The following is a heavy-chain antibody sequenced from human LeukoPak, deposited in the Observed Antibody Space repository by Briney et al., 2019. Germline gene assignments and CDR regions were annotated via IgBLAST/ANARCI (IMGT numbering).Heavy chain of an antibody. CDR3: ARFGRGLPPDY. J-gene: IGHJ4*02. V-gene: IGHV4-59*01. CDR2: IYYSGST. D-gene: IGHD3-16*01. CDR1: GGSISSYY. Sequence: SETLSLTCTVSGGSISSYYWSWIRQPPGKGLEWIGYIYYSGSTNYNPSLKSRVTISVDTSKNQFSLKLSSVTAADTAVYYCARFGRGLPPDYWGQGTLVTVSS.